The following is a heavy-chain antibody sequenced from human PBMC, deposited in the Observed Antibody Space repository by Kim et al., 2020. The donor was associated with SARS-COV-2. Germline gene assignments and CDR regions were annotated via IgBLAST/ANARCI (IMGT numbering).Heavy chain of an antibody. D-gene: IGHD3-10*01. J-gene: IGHJ4*02. CDR1: RGSISSSYYY. Sequence: SETLSLTCTVSRGSISSSYYYWGWIRQPPGKGLEWIGSIYYSGSTYYNPSLKTRVTISVDTSKNQFSLKLSSVTAADTAVYYCARQAGSAPPDYWGQGTLVTVSS. V-gene: IGHV4-39*01. CDR3: ARQAGSAPPDY. CDR2: IYYSGST.